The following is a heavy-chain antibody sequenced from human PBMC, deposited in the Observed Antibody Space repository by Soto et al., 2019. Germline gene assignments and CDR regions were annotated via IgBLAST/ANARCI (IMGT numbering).Heavy chain of an antibody. D-gene: IGHD3-22*01. CDR3: ANLYDSSGYYVPGAPLNDY. CDR2: ISGSGGST. V-gene: IGHV3-23*01. CDR1: GFTFSSYA. Sequence: EVQLLESGGGLVQPGGSLRLSCAASGFTFSSYAMSWVRQAPGKGLEWVSAISGSGGSTYYADSVKGRFTISRDNSKNTLHLQMNSLRAEDTAVYYGANLYDSSGYYVPGAPLNDYWGQGTLVTVSS. J-gene: IGHJ4*02.